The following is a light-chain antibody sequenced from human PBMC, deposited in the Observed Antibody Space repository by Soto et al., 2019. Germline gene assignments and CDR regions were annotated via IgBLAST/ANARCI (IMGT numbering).Light chain of an antibody. CDR3: QRYNAYWA. CDR2: DVS. CDR1: QSIGDS. Sequence: DIQMTDSPSTLSASEGDIVTITCRASQSIGDSLAWYQQKPGKAPYLLTSDVSSLESGVPSRFSGSGSGTEFTLTISSLQPDDFAPYYCQRYNAYWAFGPATKVDIK. V-gene: IGKV1-5*01. J-gene: IGKJ1*01.